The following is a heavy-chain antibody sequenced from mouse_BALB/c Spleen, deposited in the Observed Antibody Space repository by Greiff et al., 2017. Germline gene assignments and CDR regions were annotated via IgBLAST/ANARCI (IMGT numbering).Heavy chain of an antibody. Sequence: EVMLVESGGGLVQPGGSLRLSCATSGFTFTDYYMSWVRQPPGKALEWLGFIRNKANGYTTEYSASVKGRFTISRDNSQSILYLQMNTLRAEDSATYYCASNYAMDYRGQGTSVTVSS. CDR2: IRNKANGYTT. J-gene: IGHJ4*01. CDR3: ASNYAMDY. CDR1: GFTFTDYY. V-gene: IGHV7-3*02.